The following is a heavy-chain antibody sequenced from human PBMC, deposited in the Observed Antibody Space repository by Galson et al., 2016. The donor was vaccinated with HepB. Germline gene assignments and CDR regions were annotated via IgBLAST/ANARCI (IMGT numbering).Heavy chain of an antibody. Sequence: SVKVSCKASGYSFTKYYIHWVRQAPGQGLEWMGVINPSSGNTTYAQKFQGRATMTRDTSTTTVFMQLNTLKSDDTAFYYCARGPFDYWGQGTLVTVSS. CDR1: GYSFTKYY. CDR3: ARGPFDY. J-gene: IGHJ4*02. V-gene: IGHV1-46*01. CDR2: INPSSGNT.